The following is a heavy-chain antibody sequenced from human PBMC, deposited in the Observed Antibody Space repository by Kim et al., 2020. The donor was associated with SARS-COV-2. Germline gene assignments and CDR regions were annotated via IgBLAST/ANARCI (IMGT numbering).Heavy chain of an antibody. CDR2: ISAYNGNT. D-gene: IGHD6-19*01. CDR1: GYTFTSYG. Sequence: ASVKVSCKASGYTFTSYGISWVRQAPGQGLEWMGWISAYNGNTNYAQKLQGRVTMTTDTSTSTAYMELRSLRSDDTAVYYCAREGSIAVAGHDAFDIWGQGTMVTVSS. V-gene: IGHV1-18*01. CDR3: AREGSIAVAGHDAFDI. J-gene: IGHJ3*02.